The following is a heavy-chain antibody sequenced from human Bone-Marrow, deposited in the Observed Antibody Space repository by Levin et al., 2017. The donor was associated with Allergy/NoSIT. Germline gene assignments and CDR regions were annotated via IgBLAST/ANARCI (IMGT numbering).Heavy chain of an antibody. CDR1: GFTFSSYG. V-gene: IGHV3-30*18. CDR3: AKETSYYDSSGYFDY. Sequence: GGSLRLSCAASGFTFSSYGMHWVRQAPGKGLEWVAVISYDGSNKYYADSVKGRFTISRDNSKNTLYLQMNSLRAEDTAVYYCAKETSYYDSSGYFDYWGQGTLVTVSS. CDR2: ISYDGSNK. J-gene: IGHJ4*02. D-gene: IGHD3-22*01.